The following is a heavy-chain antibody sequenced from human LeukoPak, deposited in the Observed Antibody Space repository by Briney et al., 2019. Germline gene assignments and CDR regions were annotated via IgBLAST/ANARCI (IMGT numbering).Heavy chain of an antibody. CDR1: GITFSKYW. J-gene: IGHJ6*02. Sequence: GGSLRLSCAVSGITFSKYWMHWVRQVPGKGLVWVSRIHSDGSTTDYADSVKGRFTITRDSAKNTLYLEMNSLRVEDTAVYYCTRDANHYGGMDVWGQGTTVTVSS. V-gene: IGHV3-74*01. CDR3: TRDANHYGGMDV. CDR2: IHSDGSTT.